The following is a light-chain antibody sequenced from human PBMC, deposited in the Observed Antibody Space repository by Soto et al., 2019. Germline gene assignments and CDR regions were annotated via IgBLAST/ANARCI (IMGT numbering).Light chain of an antibody. J-gene: IGKJ1*01. CDR2: GAS. CDR1: QSVSNNY. V-gene: IGKV3-20*01. Sequence: IEFPQTPWTLYSFPGERATLSYRASQSVSNNYLAWYQQKPGQAPRLLIYGASNRATGIPDRFSGSGSGTDFTLTISRLEPEDFAVYYCQQYGSSGTFGQGTKVDIK. CDR3: QQYGSSGT.